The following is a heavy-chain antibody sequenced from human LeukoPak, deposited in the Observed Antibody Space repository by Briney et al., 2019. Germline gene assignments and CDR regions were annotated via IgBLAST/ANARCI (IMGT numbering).Heavy chain of an antibody. D-gene: IGHD1-1*01. V-gene: IGHV3-23*01. CDR3: AKAARPGRTSVRIRYYFDY. CDR2: ISGSGGST. Sequence: GGSLRLSCAASGFTFSSYAMSWVRQAPGKGLEWVSAISGSGGSTYYADSMKGRFTISRDNSKNTLYLQMNSLRAEDTAVYYCAKAARPGRTSVRIRYYFDYWGQGTLVTVSS. J-gene: IGHJ4*02. CDR1: GFTFSSYA.